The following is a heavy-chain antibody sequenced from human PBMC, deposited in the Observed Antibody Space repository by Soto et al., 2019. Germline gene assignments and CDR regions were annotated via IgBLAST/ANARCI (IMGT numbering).Heavy chain of an antibody. CDR3: AHRDSTGTTTYFDS. CDR1: GFSFTTTRMG. J-gene: IGHJ4*02. D-gene: IGHD1-1*01. CDR2: IYWDGES. Sequence: QITLKEAGPTLVKPTETLTLTCTFSGFSFTTTRMGVGWTRQPPGKALEWLAIIYWDGESRYNPLLRRRLTPTEDTSKNQVVPTMTNMDPKDTAPYYCAHRDSTGTTTYFDSWGQGIPVTVAS. V-gene: IGHV2-5*02.